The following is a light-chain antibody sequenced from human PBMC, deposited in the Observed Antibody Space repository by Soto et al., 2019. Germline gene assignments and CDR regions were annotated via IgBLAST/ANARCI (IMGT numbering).Light chain of an antibody. J-gene: IGLJ1*01. CDR2: DVS. V-gene: IGLV2-14*01. Sequence: QSVPTQPASVSGSPGRSITISCTGNSSDVCGYNYVSWYQQHPGKAPKFIIYDVSNRPSGVSNRFSGSKSGNTASLTISGLQAEDEADYYCSSYTTSNTRQIVFGTGTKVTVL. CDR3: SSYTTSNTRQIV. CDR1: SSDVCGYNY.